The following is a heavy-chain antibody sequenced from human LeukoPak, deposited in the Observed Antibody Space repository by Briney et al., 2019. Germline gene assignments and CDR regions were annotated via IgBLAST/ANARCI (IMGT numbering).Heavy chain of an antibody. CDR1: GGTFISYA. Sequence: SVKVSCKASGGTFISYAISWVRQAPGQGLEWMGGIIPIFGTANYAQKFQGRVTITADESTSTAYMELSSLRSEDTAVYYCARGYCYNSNCYGNFDFWGQGTLVTVSS. J-gene: IGHJ4*02. CDR2: IIPIFGTA. V-gene: IGHV1-69*13. CDR3: ARGYCYNSNCYGNFDF. D-gene: IGHD2-2*01.